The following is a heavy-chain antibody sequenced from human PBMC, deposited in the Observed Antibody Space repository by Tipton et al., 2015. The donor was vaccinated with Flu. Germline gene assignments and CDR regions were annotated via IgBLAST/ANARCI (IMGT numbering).Heavy chain of an antibody. CDR1: GESISNDDYY. Sequence: TLSLTCSASGESISNDDYYWSWIRQFPDKGLEWMGYVHSTGTTHYNPSVEGRLTMSRDSSKNQFFLLLHSMTAADAAVYYCMARAGKERNYWGRGAQVTVSS. D-gene: IGHD5-24*01. CDR3: MARAGKERNY. J-gene: IGHJ4*02. CDR2: VHSTGTT. V-gene: IGHV4-31*07.